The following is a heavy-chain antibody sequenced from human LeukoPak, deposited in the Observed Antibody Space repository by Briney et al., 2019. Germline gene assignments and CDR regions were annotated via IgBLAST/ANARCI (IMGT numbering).Heavy chain of an antibody. CDR1: GYSFTSYW. CDR3: ARLGRRALDYYGSGSPYYYYYYYMDV. CDR2: IYPGDSDT. Sequence: GESLKISCKGSGYSFTSYWIGWVRQMPGKGLEWMGIIYPGDSDTRYSPSFQGQVTISADKSISTAYLQWSSLKASDTAMYYCARLGRRALDYYGSGSPYYYYYYYMDVWGKGTTVTVSS. V-gene: IGHV5-51*01. D-gene: IGHD3-10*01. J-gene: IGHJ6*03.